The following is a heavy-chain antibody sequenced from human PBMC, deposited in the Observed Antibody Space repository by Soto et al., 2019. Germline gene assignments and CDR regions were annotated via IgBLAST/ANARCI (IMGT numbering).Heavy chain of an antibody. V-gene: IGHV5-51*01. J-gene: IGHJ4*02. CDR3: ARQGRTSASSDF. Sequence: GDSLKISCSGFGYTFNSYWIGWVRQMPGKGLEWMGVMSPGNSDIRYSPAFQGQVSISADTPISTAYLQWSSLKTSDSGMYYCARQGRTSASSDFWGQGTLVTVSS. CDR2: MSPGNSDI. CDR1: GYTFNSYW. D-gene: IGHD2-21*01.